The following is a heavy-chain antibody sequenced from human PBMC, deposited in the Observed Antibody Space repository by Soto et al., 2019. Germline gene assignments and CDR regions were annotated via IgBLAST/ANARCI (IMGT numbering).Heavy chain of an antibody. CDR1: GGSISTGGVF. CDR2: IYYSGRP. V-gene: IGHV4-31*02. CDR3: AQAIVCTGGDGFDL. Sequence: QVQLREWGPGLVKPSQTLSLKCSVSGGSISTGGVFWSWIRQHPSKGLECIGDIYYSGRPYNNPSLDSRVTFSIEASKNQFSLTLTSVAAADTAVYYFAQAIVCTGGDGFDLWGQGRMVTVSS. D-gene: IGHD2-8*02. J-gene: IGHJ3*01.